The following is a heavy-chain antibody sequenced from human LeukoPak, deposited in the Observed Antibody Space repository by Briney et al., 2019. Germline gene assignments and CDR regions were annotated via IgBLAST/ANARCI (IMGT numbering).Heavy chain of an antibody. CDR2: IYSGGST. V-gene: IGHV3-53*01. Sequence: GGSLRLSCAASGFTVSSNYMSWVRQAPGKGLEWVSVIYSGGSTYYADSVKGRFTISRDNSKNTLYLQMNSLRAEDTAVYYCAREGLRLAGFDYWGQGTLVTVSS. CDR1: GFTVSSNY. CDR3: AREGLRLAGFDY. D-gene: IGHD6-19*01. J-gene: IGHJ4*02.